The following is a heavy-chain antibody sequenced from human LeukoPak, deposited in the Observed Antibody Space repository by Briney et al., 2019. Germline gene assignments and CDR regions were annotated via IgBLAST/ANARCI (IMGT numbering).Heavy chain of an antibody. J-gene: IGHJ4*02. V-gene: IGHV1-69*06. Sequence: SVKVSFKASGGTFSSYSISWVRQAPGQGLEWMGGTIPIFGTVNYAQKFQGRVTITADKSTSTAYMELSSLRSEDTAVYYCARPARGYSYGYVVPSFDYWGQGTLVTVSS. D-gene: IGHD5-18*01. CDR2: TIPIFGTV. CDR3: ARPARGYSYGYVVPSFDY. CDR1: GGTFSSYS.